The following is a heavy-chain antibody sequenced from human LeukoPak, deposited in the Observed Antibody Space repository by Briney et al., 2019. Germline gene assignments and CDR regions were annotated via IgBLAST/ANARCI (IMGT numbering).Heavy chain of an antibody. CDR3: VKEARGYHYNYFDH. V-gene: IGHV3-13*01. D-gene: IGHD5-18*01. CDR2: IASGFQT. Sequence: GGSLRLSCTASGFTLGSHDMHWVRQTTGEGLEWVAAIASGFQTFYAGSVKGRFPVSREDAKNSLYLQMNSLRAGDTAVYYCVKEARGYHYNYFDHWGQGTLVTVSS. J-gene: IGHJ4*02. CDR1: GFTLGSHD.